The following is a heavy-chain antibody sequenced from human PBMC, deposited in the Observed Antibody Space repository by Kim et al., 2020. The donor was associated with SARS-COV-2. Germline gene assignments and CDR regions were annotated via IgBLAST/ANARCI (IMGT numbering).Heavy chain of an antibody. D-gene: IGHD3-22*01. CDR3: ARGSIGGYFDL. V-gene: IGHV3-21*01. Sequence: IYYAESVKRRFTIHRHNDKNSLYLQMNSLGAEDTAVYYGARGSIGGYFDLWGRGTLVTVSS. CDR2: I. J-gene: IGHJ2*01.